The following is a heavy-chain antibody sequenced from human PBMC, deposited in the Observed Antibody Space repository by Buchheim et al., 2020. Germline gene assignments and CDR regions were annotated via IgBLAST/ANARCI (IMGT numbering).Heavy chain of an antibody. V-gene: IGHV3-23*01. D-gene: IGHD3-10*01. CDR3: AKAGGSGSYLWGYYYYGMDV. CDR2: ISGSGGST. Sequence: EVQLLESGGGLVQPGGSLRLSCAASGFTFSSYAMSWVRQAPGKGLEWVSAISGSGGSTYYADSVKGRFTISRDNSKNTLYLQMNSLRAEDTAVYYCAKAGGSGSYLWGYYYYGMDVWGQGTT. J-gene: IGHJ6*02. CDR1: GFTFSSYA.